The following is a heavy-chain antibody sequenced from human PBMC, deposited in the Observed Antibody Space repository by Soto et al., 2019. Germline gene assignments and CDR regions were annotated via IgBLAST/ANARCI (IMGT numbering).Heavy chain of an antibody. J-gene: IGHJ4*02. CDR3: AHRILRTVFGLVTTTAIYFDF. CDR1: GFSLTTSGVG. V-gene: IGHV2-5*02. Sequence: QITLNESGPTVVKPAETLTLTCTFSGFSLTTSGVGVGWIRQSPGKATEWLALIYWDDDKRYSASLKSGLTITNDTSKNQVVLTMASVDPADTATYYCAHRILRTVFGLVTTTAIYFDFWGQGTPVVVSS. D-gene: IGHD3-3*01. CDR2: IYWDDDK.